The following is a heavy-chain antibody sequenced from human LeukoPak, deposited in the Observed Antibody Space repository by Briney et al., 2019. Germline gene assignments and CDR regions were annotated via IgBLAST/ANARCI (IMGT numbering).Heavy chain of an antibody. CDR3: ARDALRWNYQPYAFDI. CDR1: GGSISSSSYY. Sequence: PSETLSLTCTVSGGSISSSSYYWGWIRQPPGKGLEWIGSIYYSGSTYYSPSLKSRVTISVDTSKNQFSLKLSSVTAADTAVYYCARDALRWNYQPYAFDIWGQGTMVTVSS. CDR2: IYYSGST. V-gene: IGHV4-39*07. D-gene: IGHD1-7*01. J-gene: IGHJ3*02.